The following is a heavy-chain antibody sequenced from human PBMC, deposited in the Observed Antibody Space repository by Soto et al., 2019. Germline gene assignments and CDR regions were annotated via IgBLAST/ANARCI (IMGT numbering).Heavy chain of an antibody. CDR2: ISYDGSNK. Sequence: GGSLRLSCAASGFTFSSYGMHWVRQAPGKGLEWVAVISYDGSNKYYADSVKGRFTISRDNSKNTLYLQMNSLRAEDTAVYYCAKEHSTYCSSTSCCFDYWGQGTLVTVSS. CDR1: GFTFSSYG. J-gene: IGHJ4*02. CDR3: AKEHSTYCSSTSCCFDY. D-gene: IGHD2-2*01. V-gene: IGHV3-30*18.